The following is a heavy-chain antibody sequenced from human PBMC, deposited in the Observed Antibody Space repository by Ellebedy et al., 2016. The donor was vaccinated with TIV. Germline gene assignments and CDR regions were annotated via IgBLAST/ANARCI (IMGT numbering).Heavy chain of an antibody. CDR3: ATERGHGLGSGSLQYYYNMDV. J-gene: IGHJ6*02. Sequence: PGGSLRLSCIGAGFSVSSKYMNWVRQAPGKGPEWVSLVYSDGSSYYADFAKGRFSTSRDDSKNTLFLQMNSLRAEDTAVYYCATERGHGLGSGSLQYYYNMDVWGQGTTVTVTS. V-gene: IGHV3-53*01. CDR1: GFSVSSKY. D-gene: IGHD3-10*01. CDR2: VYSDGSS.